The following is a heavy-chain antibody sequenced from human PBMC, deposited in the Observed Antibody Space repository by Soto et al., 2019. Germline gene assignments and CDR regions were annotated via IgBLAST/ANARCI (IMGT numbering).Heavy chain of an antibody. V-gene: IGHV3-30*18. J-gene: IGHJ4*02. Sequence: QVQLVESGGGVVQPGTSLRLSCAASGFMFSSYGMFWVRQAPGKGLEWVAVLTYDGRNAYYGESVKGRFTISGDNSNNSLYLQMNNLRIDDTAVYYCGKGKGVTRSGVVYFDYWGLGTALTVSS. CDR3: GKGKGVTRSGVVYFDY. CDR1: GFMFSSYG. D-gene: IGHD3-3*01. CDR2: LTYDGRNA.